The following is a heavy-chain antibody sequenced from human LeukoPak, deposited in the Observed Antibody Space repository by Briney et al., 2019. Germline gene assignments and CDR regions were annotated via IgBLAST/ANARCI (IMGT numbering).Heavy chain of an antibody. CDR2: ISYDASNK. J-gene: IGHJ4*02. CDR3: AREQGYYGSGSIDY. CDR1: GFSFSSQG. D-gene: IGHD3-10*01. Sequence: GRSLRLSCAASGFSFSSQGVHWVRQAPGKGLEWVAFISYDASNKYYAASVKGRFTISRDNSKNTVYLQMNSLRAEDTAVYYCAREQGYYGSGSIDYWGQGTLVTVSS. V-gene: IGHV3-30*03.